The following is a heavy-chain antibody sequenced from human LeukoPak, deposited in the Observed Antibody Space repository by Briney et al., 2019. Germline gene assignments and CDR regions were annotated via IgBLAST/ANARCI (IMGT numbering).Heavy chain of an antibody. J-gene: IGHJ4*02. CDR2: INSDGSRT. V-gene: IGHV3-74*01. CDR1: LXTLSKYW. D-gene: IGHD3-3*01. Sequence: GCLRLSSAPSLXTLSKYWMHSGRQAPGKGLVWVSHINSDGSRTTYADFVKGRFTISRDKAKNMLYLQMNSLRAEDTAVYYCVREILWGQGTLVTVSS. CDR3: VREIL.